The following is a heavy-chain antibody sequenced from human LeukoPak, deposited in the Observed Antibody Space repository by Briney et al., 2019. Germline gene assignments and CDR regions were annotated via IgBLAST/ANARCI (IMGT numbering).Heavy chain of an antibody. CDR3: ARGKGAMAFYYYGMDV. Sequence: SETLSLTCAVYGGSFSGYYWSWIRQPPGKGLEWIGEVNHSGSTNYNPSLKSRVTISVDTSKSQFSLKLSSVTAADTAVYYCARGKGAMAFYYYGMDVWGQGTTVTVSS. CDR2: VNHSGST. D-gene: IGHD5-18*01. J-gene: IGHJ6*02. CDR1: GGSFSGYY. V-gene: IGHV4-34*01.